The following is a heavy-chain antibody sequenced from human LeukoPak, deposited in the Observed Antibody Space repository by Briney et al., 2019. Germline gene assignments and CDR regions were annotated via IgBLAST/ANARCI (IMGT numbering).Heavy chain of an antibody. CDR2: ISYDGSNK. V-gene: IGHV3-30*18. CDR1: GFTFSSYG. CDR3: AKEAYSSSWYRLDY. D-gene: IGHD6-13*01. Sequence: GRSLRLSCAASGFTFSSYGMHWVRQAPGKGLEWVPVISYDGSNKYYADSVKGRFTISRDNSKNTLYLQMNSLRAEDTAVYYCAKEAYSSSWYRLDYWGQGTLVTVSS. J-gene: IGHJ4*02.